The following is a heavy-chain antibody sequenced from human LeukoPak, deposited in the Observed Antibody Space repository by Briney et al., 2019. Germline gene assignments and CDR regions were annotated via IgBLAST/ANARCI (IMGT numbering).Heavy chain of an antibody. D-gene: IGHD5-18*01. V-gene: IGHV4-59*12. CDR3: ARVDRSYGDY. CDR2: IYYSGST. J-gene: IGHJ4*02. CDR1: GGSISSYY. Sequence: SETLSLTCTVSGGSISSYYWSWIRQPPGKGLEWIGYIYYSGSTYYNPSLKSRVTISVDTSKNQFSLKLSSVTAADTAVYYCARVDRSYGDYWGQGTLVTVSS.